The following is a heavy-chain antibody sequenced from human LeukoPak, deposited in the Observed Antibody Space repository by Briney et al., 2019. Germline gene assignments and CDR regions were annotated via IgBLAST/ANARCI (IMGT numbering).Heavy chain of an antibody. D-gene: IGHD1-26*01. Sequence: AGGSLRLSCAASGFTFSSYGMHWVRQAPGKGLEWVAVLWYDGGNKYYADSVKGRFTISRDNSKNTLYLQMNSLRAEDTAVYYCARDTEWELLAYYYGMDVWGQGTTVTVSS. V-gene: IGHV3-33*01. CDR1: GFTFSSYG. CDR3: ARDTEWELLAYYYGMDV. J-gene: IGHJ6*02. CDR2: LWYDGGNK.